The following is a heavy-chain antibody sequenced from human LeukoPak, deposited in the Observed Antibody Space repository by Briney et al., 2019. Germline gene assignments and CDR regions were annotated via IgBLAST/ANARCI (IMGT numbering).Heavy chain of an antibody. J-gene: IGHJ4*02. CDR1: GFTFSSYA. CDR3: ARDTLTTSPSKFDN. CDR2: ISGSGSGT. Sequence: PGGSLRLSCVASGFTFSSYAVNWVRQAPGKGLEWVSVISGSGSGTYYADSVKGRFTISRDNSKSTLFLQMNSLRAEDTAVYYCARDTLTTSPSKFDNWGQGTLVTVSS. V-gene: IGHV3-23*01. D-gene: IGHD1-14*01.